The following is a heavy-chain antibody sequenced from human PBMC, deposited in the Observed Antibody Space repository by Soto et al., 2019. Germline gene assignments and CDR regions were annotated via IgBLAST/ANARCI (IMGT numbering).Heavy chain of an antibody. D-gene: IGHD6-19*01. CDR3: ATGGGWLQNSNLRGLYFDY. Sequence: KTSETLSLTCSVSGGSIRGSYCSWIRQPPEKGLEWIASISYTGSATHNPSLKSRVSVSVDTTENQCSLKLTSVTAADTATYYCATGGGWLQNSNLRGLYFDYWGPGALVTVSS. CDR2: ISYTGSA. J-gene: IGHJ4*02. CDR1: GGSIRGSY. V-gene: IGHV4-59*01.